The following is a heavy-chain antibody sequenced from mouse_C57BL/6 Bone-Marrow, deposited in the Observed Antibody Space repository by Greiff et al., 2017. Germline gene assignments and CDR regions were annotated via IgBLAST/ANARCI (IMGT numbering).Heavy chain of an antibody. CDR3: TTYGYDEAFGY. J-gene: IGHJ2*01. Sequence: EVQLVVSGAELVRPGASVMLSCTASGFNIQDYYMHWVKQRTEQGLEWIGRIDPEDGVTQYAPKVQGTATMTADTPSNTAYLQLGSLTSEDTAVYYSTTYGYDEAFGYRGQGTTLT. CDR2: IDPEDGVT. D-gene: IGHD2-2*01. V-gene: IGHV14-1*01. CDR1: GFNIQDYY.